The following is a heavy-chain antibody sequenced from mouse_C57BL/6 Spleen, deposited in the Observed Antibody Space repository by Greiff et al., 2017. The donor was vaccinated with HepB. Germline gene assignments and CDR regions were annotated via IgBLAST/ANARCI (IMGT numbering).Heavy chain of an antibody. D-gene: IGHD1-1*01. CDR1: GYAFSSSW. CDR3: ASEIYYYGSSYGYFDY. Sequence: VQLQQSGPELVKPGASVKISCKASGYAFSSSWMNWVKQRPGKGLEWIGRIYPGDGDTNYNGKFKGKATLTADKSSSTAYMQLSSLTSEDSAVYFCASEIYYYGSSYGYFDYWGQGTTLTVSS. CDR2: IYPGDGDT. V-gene: IGHV1-82*01. J-gene: IGHJ2*01.